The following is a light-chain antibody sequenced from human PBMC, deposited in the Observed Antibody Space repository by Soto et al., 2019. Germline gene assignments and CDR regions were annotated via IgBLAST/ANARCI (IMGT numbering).Light chain of an antibody. CDR2: EVS. CDR1: SSDIGAYNS. Sequence: QSALTQPPSASGSPGQSVTISCTGTSSDIGAYNSVSWYQYHPGKAPKLMIYEVSKRPSGVSNRFSGSKSGNTASLTVSGLQADDEADYYCSSYAASSSFVFGTGTKLTVL. V-gene: IGLV2-8*01. CDR3: SSYAASSSFV. J-gene: IGLJ1*01.